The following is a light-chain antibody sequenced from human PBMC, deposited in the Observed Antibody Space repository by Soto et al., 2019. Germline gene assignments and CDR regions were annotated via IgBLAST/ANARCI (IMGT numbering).Light chain of an antibody. CDR2: EVN. CDR1: SGDVGTYNL. V-gene: IGLV2-23*02. Sequence: QSALTQPASVSGSPGQSITISCTGTSGDVGTYNLVSWYQQHPGRAPKLIIFEVNKRPSGVSNRLSGSKSGNTDSLAISGLQADDEADYHCCSYAGRSNVVCGGGTKLTVL. CDR3: CSYAGRSNVV. J-gene: IGLJ2*01.